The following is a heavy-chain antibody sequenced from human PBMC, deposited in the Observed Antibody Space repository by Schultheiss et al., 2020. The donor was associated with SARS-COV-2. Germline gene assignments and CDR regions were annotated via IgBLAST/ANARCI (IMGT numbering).Heavy chain of an antibody. Sequence: ASVKVSCQASRYTFTKYFTQWVRQAPGQGLEWMGWINPNGGNTGYAQKFQGRVTMTRNTSISTAYMELSSLRSEDTAVYYCARARKDITMIVVVIPHYYYGMDVWGQGTTVTVSS. CDR3: ARARKDITMIVVVIPHYYYGMDV. J-gene: IGHJ6*02. CDR1: RYTFTKYF. CDR2: INPNGGNT. V-gene: IGHV1-8*01. D-gene: IGHD3-22*01.